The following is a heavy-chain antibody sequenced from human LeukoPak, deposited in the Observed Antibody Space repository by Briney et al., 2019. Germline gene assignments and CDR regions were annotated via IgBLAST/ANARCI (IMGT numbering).Heavy chain of an antibody. CDR3: ARGGRREYYYDSSGSMPFDY. CDR1: GGSISSYY. D-gene: IGHD3-22*01. J-gene: IGHJ4*02. V-gene: IGHV4-59*01. Sequence: SETLSLTCTVSGGSISSYYWSWIRQPPGKGLEWIGYIYYSGSTNYNPSLKSRVTISVDTSKNQFSLKLSSVTAADTAVYYCARGGRREYYYDSSGSMPFDYWGQGTLVTVSS. CDR2: IYYSGST.